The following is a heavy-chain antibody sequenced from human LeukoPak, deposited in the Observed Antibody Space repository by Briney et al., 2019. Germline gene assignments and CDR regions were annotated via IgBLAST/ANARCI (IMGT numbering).Heavy chain of an antibody. CDR1: GYSFNNYW. CDR3: GRQYSASGNGWFDP. V-gene: IGHV5-51*01. Sequence: GDSLKISCQGFGYSFNNYWIGWVRQMPDKGVEWMGIIYPDDSDTRYNPSFQGQVTISADKSLYTAYLQWNTLKASDTAMYYCGRQYSASGNGWFDPWGQGTLVTVSS. CDR2: IYPDDSDT. D-gene: IGHD5-12*01. J-gene: IGHJ5*02.